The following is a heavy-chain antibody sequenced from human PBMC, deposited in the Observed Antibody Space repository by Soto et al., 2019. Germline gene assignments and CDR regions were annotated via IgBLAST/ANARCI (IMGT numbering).Heavy chain of an antibody. CDR3: AKGTTGRYCGGGGCYGGNWFDP. CDR1: GFTFSNHG. V-gene: IGHV3-33*06. Sequence: QVQLVESGGGVVQPGGSLRLSCEASGFTFSNHGMHWVRQAPGKGLEWVAVIWNDGTTTYHTDSVKDRITISRDNSKKTLYLQMKSLKPGDTAIYYCAKGTTGRYCGGGGCYGGNWFDPWGQGTQVTVSS. J-gene: IGHJ5*02. CDR2: IWNDGTTT. D-gene: IGHD2-15*01.